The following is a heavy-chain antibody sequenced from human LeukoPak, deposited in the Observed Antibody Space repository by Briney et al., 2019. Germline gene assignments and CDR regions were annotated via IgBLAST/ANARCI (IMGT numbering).Heavy chain of an antibody. CDR3: ARDLLGSHTSYSSGAWDY. CDR1: GGTFSNYA. J-gene: IGHJ4*02. CDR2: SIPIFDTA. Sequence: SVTVSCKASGGTFSNYAISWVRQAPGQGLEWMGGSIPIFDTADYAQKFQGRLTITADESTSTAYMELSSLRAEDTAVYYCARDLLGSHTSYSSGAWDYWGQGTLVTVSS. D-gene: IGHD3-9*01. V-gene: IGHV1-69*13.